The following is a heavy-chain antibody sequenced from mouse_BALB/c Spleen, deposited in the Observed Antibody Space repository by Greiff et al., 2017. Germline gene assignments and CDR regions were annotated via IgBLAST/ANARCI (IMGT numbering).Heavy chain of an antibody. CDR2: ISYSGST. D-gene: IGHD2-4*01. V-gene: IGHV3-2*02. CDR3: ANYDYDVGYAMDY. CDR1: GYSITSDYA. J-gene: IGHJ4*01. Sequence: EVHLVESGPGLVKPSQSLSLTCTVTGYSITSDYAWNWIRQFPGNKLEWMGYISYSGSTSYNPSLKSRISITRDTSKNQFFLQLNSVTTEDTATYYCANYDYDVGYAMDYWGQGTSVTVSS.